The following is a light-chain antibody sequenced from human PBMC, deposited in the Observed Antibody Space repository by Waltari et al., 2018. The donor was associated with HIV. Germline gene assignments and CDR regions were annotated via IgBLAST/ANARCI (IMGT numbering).Light chain of an antibody. J-gene: IGKJ1*01. CDR2: GAT. Sequence: ATRMTQSPPSFSASTGDRVTITCRASRDISTHLAWYQQKPGSAPKLLMYGATTLQSGVPSRFNGSGSGTDFTLTINCLQSEDFATYYCQQYYSSHQTFGQGTKVEVK. CDR1: RDISTH. CDR3: QQYYSSHQT. V-gene: IGKV1-8*01.